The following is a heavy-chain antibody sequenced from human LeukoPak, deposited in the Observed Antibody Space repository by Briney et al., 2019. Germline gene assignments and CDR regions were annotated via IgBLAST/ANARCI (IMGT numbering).Heavy chain of an antibody. Sequence: GGSLRLSCAASGFTFSSYAMHWVRQAPGKGLEWVAVISYDGSNKYYADSVKGRFTISRDNSKNTLYLQMNSLRAEDTAVYYCARDSVGITFGGPTFDYWGQGTLVTVSS. CDR2: ISYDGSNK. CDR1: GFTFSSYA. V-gene: IGHV3-30*04. D-gene: IGHD3-16*01. CDR3: ARDSVGITFGGPTFDY. J-gene: IGHJ4*02.